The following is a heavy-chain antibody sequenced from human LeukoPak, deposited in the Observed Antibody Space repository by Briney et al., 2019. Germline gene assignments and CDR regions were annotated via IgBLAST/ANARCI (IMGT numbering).Heavy chain of an antibody. CDR1: GFTFSSYA. CDR2: ISYDGSNK. J-gene: IGHJ6*02. Sequence: PGGPLRLSCAASGFTFSSYAMHWVRQAPGKGLEWVAVISYDGSNKYYADSVKGRFTISRDNSKNTLYLQMNSLRAEDTAVYYCARDQYSGYIQLSGMDVWGQGTTVTVSS. CDR3: ARDQYSGYIQLSGMDV. V-gene: IGHV3-30-3*01. D-gene: IGHD5-12*01.